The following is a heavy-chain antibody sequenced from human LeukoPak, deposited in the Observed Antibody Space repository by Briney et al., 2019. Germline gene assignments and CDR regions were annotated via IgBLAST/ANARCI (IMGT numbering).Heavy chain of an antibody. CDR1: GYTFTGYY. CDR2: MNPNSGNT. V-gene: IGHV1-8*02. Sequence: GASVKVSCKASGYTFTGYYMHWVRQAPGQGLEWMGWMNPNSGNTGYAQKFQGRVTMTRNTSISTAYMELSSLRSEDTAVYYCARDRDFWSGYSHRDAFDIWGQGTMVTVSS. D-gene: IGHD3-3*01. J-gene: IGHJ3*02. CDR3: ARDRDFWSGYSHRDAFDI.